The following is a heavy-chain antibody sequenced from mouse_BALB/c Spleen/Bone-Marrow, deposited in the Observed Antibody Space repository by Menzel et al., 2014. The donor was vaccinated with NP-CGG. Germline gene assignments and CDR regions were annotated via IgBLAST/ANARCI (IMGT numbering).Heavy chain of an antibody. CDR2: ISYSGST. D-gene: IGHD1-1*01. J-gene: IGHJ3*01. CDR1: GDSITSGY. Sequence: EVKVEESGPSLVKPSQTLSLTCSVTGDSITSGYWNWIRKFPGNKLEYMGYISYSGSTYYNPSLKSRISITRDTSKNQYYLQLNSVTTEDTATYYCARYYGSPWFAYWGQGTLVTVSA. V-gene: IGHV3-8*02. CDR3: ARYYGSPWFAY.